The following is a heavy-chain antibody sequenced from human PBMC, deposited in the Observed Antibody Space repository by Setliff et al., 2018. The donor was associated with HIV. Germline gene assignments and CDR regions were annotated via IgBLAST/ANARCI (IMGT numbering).Heavy chain of an antibody. Sequence: SETLSLTCAVSGSSISNGYYWGWIRQPPGKGLEWIGSIYHSGSTYYNPSLKSRVTISVDTSRNQFSLKLSSVTAADTAVYHCARRNSGWYDAFDIWGQGTMVTVSS. CDR1: GSSISNGYY. D-gene: IGHD6-19*01. V-gene: IGHV4-38-2*01. J-gene: IGHJ3*02. CDR3: ARRNSGWYDAFDI. CDR2: IYHSGST.